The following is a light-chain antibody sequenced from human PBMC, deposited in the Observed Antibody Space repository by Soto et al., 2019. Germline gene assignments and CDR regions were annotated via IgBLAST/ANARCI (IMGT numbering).Light chain of an antibody. V-gene: IGKV1-39*01. CDR1: LRISTS. CDR3: QQSHSTPLT. J-gene: IGKJ4*01. Sequence: DIQVIQSPSSLSASVGDRVTITCRASLRISTSLNWYQHKPGKAPKLLIYGASSLQSGGPSRFSGSGAGTDFTLTISSLHPEDSATYYCQQSHSTPLTFGGGT. CDR2: GAS.